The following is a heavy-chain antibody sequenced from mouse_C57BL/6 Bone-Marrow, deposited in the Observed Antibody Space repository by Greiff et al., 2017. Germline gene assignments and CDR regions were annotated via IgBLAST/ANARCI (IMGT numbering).Heavy chain of an antibody. CDR3: ARDALPLGRFSY. Sequence: EVKLVESGGGLVQSGRSLRLSCATSGFTFSDFYMEWVRQAPGKGLEWIAASRNKANDYTTEYRASGQGRFIVSRDTSQSILYLQMNALRAEDTAIYFCARDALPLGRFSYWGQGTLVTVSA. CDR1: GFTFSDFY. CDR2: SRNKANDYTT. V-gene: IGHV7-1*01. D-gene: IGHD6-1*01. J-gene: IGHJ3*01.